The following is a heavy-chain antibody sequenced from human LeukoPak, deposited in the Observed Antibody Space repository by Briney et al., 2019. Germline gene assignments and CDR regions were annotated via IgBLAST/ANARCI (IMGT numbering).Heavy chain of an antibody. CDR2: IWYDGSNK. Sequence: PGRSLRLSCAASGFTFSSYGMHWVRQAPGKGLEWVAVIWYDGSNKYYADSVKGRFTISRDNSKNTLYLQMNSLRAEDTAVYYCARDGKGKASFDYWGQGTLVTVSS. CDR3: ARDGKGKASFDY. J-gene: IGHJ4*02. D-gene: IGHD1-26*01. CDR1: GFTFSSYG. V-gene: IGHV3-33*01.